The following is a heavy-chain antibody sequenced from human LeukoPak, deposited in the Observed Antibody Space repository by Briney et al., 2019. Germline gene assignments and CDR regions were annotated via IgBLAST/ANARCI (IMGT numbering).Heavy chain of an antibody. CDR1: GYTFTSYG. V-gene: IGHV1-18*01. CDR3: ARPYDSSGYYSDAFDI. J-gene: IGHJ3*02. D-gene: IGHD3-22*01. CDR2: NSAYNGNT. Sequence: ASVKVSCKASGYTFTSYGISWVRQAPGQGLEWMGWNSAYNGNTNYAQKLQGRVTMTTDTSTSTAYMELRSLRSDDTAVYYCARPYDSSGYYSDAFDIWGQGTMVTVSS.